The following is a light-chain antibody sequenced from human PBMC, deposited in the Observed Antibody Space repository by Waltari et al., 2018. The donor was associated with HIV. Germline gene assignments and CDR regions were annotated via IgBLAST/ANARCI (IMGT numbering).Light chain of an antibody. V-gene: IGLV2-14*01. J-gene: IGLJ1*01. CDR3: CSYTSSDSYV. CDR2: EVS. CDR1: SSDVGRYNY. Sequence: QSALTQPASVSGSPGQSITISCTGASSDVGRYNYVSWYQQYPGKAPKPIIYEVSSRPSGVSNRFPASKSGNTASLTISGLLAEDEADYYCCSYTSSDSYVFGTGTKVTVL.